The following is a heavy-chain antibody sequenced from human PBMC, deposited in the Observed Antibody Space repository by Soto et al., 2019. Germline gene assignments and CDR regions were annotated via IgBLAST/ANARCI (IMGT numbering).Heavy chain of an antibody. J-gene: IGHJ6*02. D-gene: IGHD3-3*01. CDR1: GFTFTSSA. CDR2: IVVGSGNT. V-gene: IGHV1-58*01. CDR3: AAGINYDFWSGPPHYGMDV. Sequence: SVKVSCKASGFTFTSSAVQWVRQARGQRLEWIGWIVVGSGNTNYAQKLQERVTITRDMSTSTAYMELSSLRSEDTAVYYCAAGINYDFWSGPPHYGMDVWGQGTTVTVSS.